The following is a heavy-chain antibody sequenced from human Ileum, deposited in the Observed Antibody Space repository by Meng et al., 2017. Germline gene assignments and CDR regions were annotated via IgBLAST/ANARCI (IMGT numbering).Heavy chain of an antibody. J-gene: IGHJ4*02. V-gene: IGHV3-74*01. CDR3: AKAELGICGAGCYSKY. CDR1: GFTFSGYW. D-gene: IGHD4-11*01. CDR2: ISTDGSST. Sequence: GESLKISCAASGFTFSGYWMHWVRLTPGKGLEWVSGISTDGSSTDYADSVKGRFTISRDNSKNTLYLQMNSLRAEDTAVYYCAKAELGICGAGCYSKYWGQGTLVTVSS.